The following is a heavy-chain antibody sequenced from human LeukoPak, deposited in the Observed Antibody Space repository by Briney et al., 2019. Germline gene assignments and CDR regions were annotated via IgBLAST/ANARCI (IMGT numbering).Heavy chain of an antibody. D-gene: IGHD5-18*01. J-gene: IGHJ4*02. CDR3: ANYVDTAMGLDY. CDR1: GFSFSDYY. CDR2: ISSSSTYT. Sequence: PGGSLSLYCAASGFSFSDYYMSWIRQAPGKGLEWVSYISSSSTYTNYADSVKGRFTISRDNAKNSLYLQMNSLRAEDTAVYYCANYVDTAMGLDYWGEGTLLTVSS. V-gene: IGHV3-11*03.